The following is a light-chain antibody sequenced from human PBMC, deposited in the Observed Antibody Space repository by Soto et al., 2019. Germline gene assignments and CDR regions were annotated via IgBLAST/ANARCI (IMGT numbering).Light chain of an antibody. CDR3: QQSYITPPT. Sequence: DTQMTQSPSSLSASVGARVTVTCGASQSIGSYLNWYQQQQGKXXKXXIYAASYLKSGVPSRFSGSGSGTDLTLTISSLQAEDFATYYCQQSYITPPTFGQGTKVDIK. CDR2: AAS. J-gene: IGKJ1*01. V-gene: IGKV1-39*01. CDR1: QSIGSY.